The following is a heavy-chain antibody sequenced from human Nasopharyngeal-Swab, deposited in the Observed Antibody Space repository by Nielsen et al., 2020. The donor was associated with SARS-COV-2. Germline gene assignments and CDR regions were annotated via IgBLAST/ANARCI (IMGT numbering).Heavy chain of an antibody. V-gene: IGHV3-30-3*01. CDR2: ISYDGSNK. CDR3: LLSPLLLPSLFRIQH. J-gene: IGHJ1*01. Sequence: GESLKGACAASGFTFSNYAMYWVRQAPGKGLEWVTVISYDGSNKDYADSVKGRFTISRDNSKNTLYLQMNSLRGEDTAVYYFLLSPLLLPSLFRIQHWGQGTLVTVSS. CDR1: GFTFSNYA. D-gene: IGHD2-21*01.